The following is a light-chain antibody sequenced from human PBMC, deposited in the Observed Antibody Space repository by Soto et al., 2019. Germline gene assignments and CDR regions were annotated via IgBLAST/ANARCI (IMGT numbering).Light chain of an antibody. CDR1: QNISNN. CDR3: QQYHDWPPVT. J-gene: IGKJ5*01. Sequence: EIVVTQSPATLSVSPGERATLTCRASQNISNNLAWYQGKPGQAPRLLIYGTSTRATGIAARFSGSGSGTEFTLTISSLQSEDFALYYCQQYHDWPPVTFGQGTRLEMK. CDR2: GTS. V-gene: IGKV3D-15*01.